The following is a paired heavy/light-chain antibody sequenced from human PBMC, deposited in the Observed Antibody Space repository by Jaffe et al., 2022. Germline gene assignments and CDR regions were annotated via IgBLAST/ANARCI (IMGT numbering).Light chain of an antibody. J-gene: IGKJ1*01. CDR2: GAS. Sequence: EIVLTQSPGTLSLSPGERATLSCRASQSVSNSHLAWYQQKPGQAPRLLIYGASSRATGIPDRFSGSGSGTDFALTISRLEPEDFAVYYCQQYGSSPPWTFGQGTKVEIK. CDR3: QQYGSSPPWT. V-gene: IGKV3-20*01. CDR1: QSVSNSH.
Heavy chain of an antibody. Sequence: EVQLLESGGGLVQPGGSLRLSCAASGFTFSNYAMTWVRQAPGKGLEWVSVISTNGDRTYYADSVKGRFSISRDNFKNTLYLQMNSLRSEDTAVYYCARDRGASSGGWYDYYDYWGQGTLVTVSS. D-gene: IGHD6-19*01. CDR1: GFTFSNYA. CDR3: ARDRGASSGGWYDYYDY. V-gene: IGHV3-23*01. J-gene: IGHJ4*02. CDR2: ISTNGDRT.